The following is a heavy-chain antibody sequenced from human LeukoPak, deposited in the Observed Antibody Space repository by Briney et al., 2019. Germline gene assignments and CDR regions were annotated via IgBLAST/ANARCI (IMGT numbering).Heavy chain of an antibody. CDR1: GFTFSSYW. Sequence: GGSLRLSCAASGFTFSSYWMHWVRQAPGKGLVWVSRINRDGSIANYADSVKGRFTISRDNAKNTLYLQMNSLRAEDTAVYYCARNECSSFGSGQMVVWGQGTTVTDSS. V-gene: IGHV3-74*01. CDR2: INRDGSIA. CDR3: ARNECSSFGSGQMVV. J-gene: IGHJ6*02. D-gene: IGHD6-6*01.